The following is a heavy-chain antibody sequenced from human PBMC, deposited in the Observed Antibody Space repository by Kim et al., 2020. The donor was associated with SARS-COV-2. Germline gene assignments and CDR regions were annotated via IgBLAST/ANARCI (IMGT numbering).Heavy chain of an antibody. V-gene: IGHV4-59*01. CDR3: ARDPGSWYFDL. D-gene: IGHD2-15*01. J-gene: IGHJ2*01. Sequence: SETLSLTCTVSGGSISSYYWSWIRQPPGKGLEWIGYIYYSGSTNYNPSLKSRVTISVDTSKNQFSLKLSSVTAADTAVYYCARDPGSWYFDLWGRGTLVT. CDR2: IYYSGST. CDR1: GGSISSYY.